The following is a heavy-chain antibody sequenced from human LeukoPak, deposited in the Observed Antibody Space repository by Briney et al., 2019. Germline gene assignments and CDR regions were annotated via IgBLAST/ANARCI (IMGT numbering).Heavy chain of an antibody. CDR1: GFTFSSYS. J-gene: IGHJ4*02. CDR2: ITSSSSDI. V-gene: IGHV3-21*01. CDR3: ARGSTYSSGWYTGFDY. Sequence: GGSLRLSCAGSGFTFSSYSMNWVRQAPGKGLEWVSSITSSSSDIYYADSVKSRFTISRDNAKKSVYLQMNSLRAEDTAVYYCARGSTYSSGWYTGFDYWGQGTLVTVSS. D-gene: IGHD6-19*01.